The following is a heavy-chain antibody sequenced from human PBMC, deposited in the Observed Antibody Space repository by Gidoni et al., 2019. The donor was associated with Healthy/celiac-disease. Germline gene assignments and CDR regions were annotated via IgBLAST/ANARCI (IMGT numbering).Heavy chain of an antibody. CDR2: FDPEDGET. D-gene: IGHD3-16*02. CDR1: GYTLTELS. Sequence: QVQLVQSGAEVTKPGASVKVSCKVSGYTLTELSMHWVRQAPGKGLEWMGGFDPEDGETIYAQKFQGRVTMTEDTSTDTAYMELSSLRSEDTAVYYCATFIMITFGGVIVNWFDPWGQGTLVTVSS. V-gene: IGHV1-24*01. J-gene: IGHJ5*02. CDR3: ATFIMITFGGVIVNWFDP.